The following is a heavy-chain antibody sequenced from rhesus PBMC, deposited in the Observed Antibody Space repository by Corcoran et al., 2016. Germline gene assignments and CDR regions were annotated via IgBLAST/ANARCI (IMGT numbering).Heavy chain of an antibody. CDR1: GLTLRLYY. D-gene: IGHD6-13*01. CDR3: AKDKGSSWDHGSLDV. Sequence: EVQLVESGGGLVQPVGSLSLSCTGSGLTLRLYYMFWVRQAPGKGLEWVSAIKTGGGSTWYTDSVKGRFTISKENAKNTLYLQMDSLRAEDTAVYYCAKDKGSSWDHGSLDVWGRGVLVTVSS. CDR2: IKTGGGST. V-gene: IGHV3-8*01. J-gene: IGHJ5-2*02.